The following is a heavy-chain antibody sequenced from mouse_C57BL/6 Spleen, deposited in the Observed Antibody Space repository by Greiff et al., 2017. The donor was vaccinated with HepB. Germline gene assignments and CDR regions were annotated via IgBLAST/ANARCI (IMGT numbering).Heavy chain of an antibody. CDR1: GFTFSSYA. CDR3: ARGHYYGSSYVEAMDY. D-gene: IGHD1-1*01. V-gene: IGHV5-9-1*02. CDR2: ISSGGDYI. J-gene: IGHJ4*01. Sequence: DVKLVESGEGLVKPGGSLKLSCAASGFTFSSYAMSWVRQTPEKRLEWVAYISSGGDYIYYADTVKGRFTIARDNTRNTLYLQMSSLKSEDTAMYYCARGHYYGSSYVEAMDYWGQGTSVTVSS.